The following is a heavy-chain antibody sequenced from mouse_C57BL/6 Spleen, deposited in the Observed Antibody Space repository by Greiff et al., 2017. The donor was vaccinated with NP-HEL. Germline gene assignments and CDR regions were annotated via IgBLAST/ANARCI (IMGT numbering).Heavy chain of an antibody. V-gene: IGHV5-4*03. CDR3: ARVSGNHYFDY. CDR2: ISDGGSYT. J-gene: IGHJ2*01. Sequence: EVKLLESGGGLVKPGGSLKLSCAASGFTFSSYAMSWVRQTPEKRLEWVATISDGGSYTYYPDNVKGRFTISRDNAKNNLYLQMSHLKSEDTAMYYCARVSGNHYFDYWGQGTTLTVSS. D-gene: IGHD1-3*01. CDR1: GFTFSSYA.